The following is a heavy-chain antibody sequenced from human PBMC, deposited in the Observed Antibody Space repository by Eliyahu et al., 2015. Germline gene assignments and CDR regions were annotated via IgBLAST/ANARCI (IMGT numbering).Heavy chain of an antibody. J-gene: IGHJ2*01. Sequence: QITLKESGPTLVKPTQTLTLTCTFSGFSLRTXGVXVGWIRQPPGQALEWLALIYWDDDKRYSPSLKSRLTITKDTSKNQVVLTMTNMAPVDTATYYCARRLRYSSGGSRGVWYFDLWGRGTLVTVSS. CDR3: ARRLRYSSGGSRGVWYFDL. CDR1: GFSLRTXGVX. CDR2: IYWDDDK. D-gene: IGHD6-19*01. V-gene: IGHV2-5*02.